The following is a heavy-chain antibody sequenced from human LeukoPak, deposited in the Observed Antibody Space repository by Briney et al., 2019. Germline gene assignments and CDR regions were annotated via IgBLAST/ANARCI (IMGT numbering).Heavy chain of an antibody. CDR1: GYTFTGYY. CDR3: AREVDYYDSSDYFPLGY. Sequence: ASVKVSCKASGYTFTGYYMHWVRQAPGQGLEWMGWINPNSGGTNYAQKFQGRVTMTRDTSISTAYMELSRLRSDDTAVYYCAREVDYYDSSDYFPLGYWGRGTLVTVSS. V-gene: IGHV1-2*02. J-gene: IGHJ4*02. D-gene: IGHD3-22*01. CDR2: INPNSGGT.